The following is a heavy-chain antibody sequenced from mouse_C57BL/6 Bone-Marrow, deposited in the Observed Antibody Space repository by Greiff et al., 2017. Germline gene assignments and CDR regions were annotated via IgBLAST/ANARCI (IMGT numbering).Heavy chain of an antibody. Sequence: QVQLKQSGPELVKPGASVKISCKASGYAFSSSWMNWVKQRPGKGLEWIGRFYPGDGDTNYNGKFKGKATLTADKSSSTAYMQLSRLESEDSAVYFCARRGITTADYWGQGTTRTVSS. J-gene: IGHJ2*01. V-gene: IGHV1-82*01. CDR1: GYAFSSSW. D-gene: IGHD1-2*01. CDR2: FYPGDGDT. CDR3: ARRGITTADY.